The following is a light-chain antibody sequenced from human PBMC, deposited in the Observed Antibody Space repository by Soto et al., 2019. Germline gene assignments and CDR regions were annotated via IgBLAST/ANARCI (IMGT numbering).Light chain of an antibody. CDR1: QSVSSY. Sequence: VLTWSRAIILKSQGERATLSCRASQSVSSYLAWYQQKPGQAPRLLIYDASNRATGIPARFSGSGSGTDFTLTISSLEPEDFAVYYCQQRSNWPSYTFGQGTRLEIK. CDR3: QQRSNWPSYT. CDR2: DAS. J-gene: IGKJ5*01. V-gene: IGKV3-11*01.